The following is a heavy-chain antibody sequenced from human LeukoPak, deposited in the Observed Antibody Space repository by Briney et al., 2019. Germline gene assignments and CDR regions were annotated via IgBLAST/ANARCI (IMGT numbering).Heavy chain of an antibody. J-gene: IGHJ5*02. D-gene: IGHD6-13*01. CDR2: ISYSGST. CDR3: ARHASDWYSSSHAWFDP. Sequence: SETLSLTCTVSGVSISTSYYYWGWVRQPPGKGLEWIVSISYSGSTYYNPSLKSRVTISVDTSKKQCSLKLSSVTATDTAVYYCARHASDWYSSSHAWFDPWGQGTLVTVSA. V-gene: IGHV4-39*01. CDR1: GVSISTSYYY.